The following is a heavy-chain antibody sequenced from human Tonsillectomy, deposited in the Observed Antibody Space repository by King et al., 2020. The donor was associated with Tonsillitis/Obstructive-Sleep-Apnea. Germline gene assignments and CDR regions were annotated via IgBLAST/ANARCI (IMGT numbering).Heavy chain of an antibody. CDR1: GYSFTSYW. V-gene: IGHV5-51*01. CDR2: IYPSDSDT. Sequence: VQLVESGAEVKKPGESLKISCTGSGYSFTSYWIVWVRQMPGKGLEWMGIIYPSDSDTRYSPSFQGRVTISADKSISTAYLQWSSLKASDTAIYYCARRGYNYGSDYWGQGTLVTVSS. J-gene: IGHJ4*02. CDR3: ARRGYNYGSDY. D-gene: IGHD5-18*01.